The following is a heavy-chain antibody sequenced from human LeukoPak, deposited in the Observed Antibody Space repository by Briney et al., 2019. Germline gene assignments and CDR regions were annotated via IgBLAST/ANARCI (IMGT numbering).Heavy chain of an antibody. D-gene: IGHD1-26*01. CDR2: ISYDGSNK. J-gene: IGHJ4*02. V-gene: IGHV3-30*18. CDR1: GFTFSSYG. Sequence: GGSLRLSCAASGFTFSSYGMHWVRQAPGKGLEWVAVISYDGSNKYYADSVKGRFTISRDNSKNTLYLQMNSLRAEDTAVYYCAKDRESGSYANLDYWGQGTLVTVSS. CDR3: AKDRESGSYANLDY.